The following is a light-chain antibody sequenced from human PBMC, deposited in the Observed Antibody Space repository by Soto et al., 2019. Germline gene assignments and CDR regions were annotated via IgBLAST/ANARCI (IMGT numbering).Light chain of an antibody. CDR3: QQYKDWPHT. CDR2: GAS. V-gene: IGKV3-15*01. CDR1: QNVSSN. J-gene: IGKJ1*01. Sequence: EIVVTQSPATLSVSPGERVTLSCRASQNVSSNFAWYHQKPGQAPRLLIYGASSRATGVPARFSGSGSGTESTLTIRSLQSEDFAVYYFQQYKDWPHTFGQGTKVEIK.